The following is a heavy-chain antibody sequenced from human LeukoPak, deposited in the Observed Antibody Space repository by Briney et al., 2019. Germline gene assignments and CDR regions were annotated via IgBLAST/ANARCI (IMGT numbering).Heavy chain of an antibody. D-gene: IGHD6-19*01. V-gene: IGHV1-18*01. CDR2: ISAYNGNT. CDR3: ARGRLIAVAPAGPDY. Sequence: ASVKVSCKASGYTFTSYGISWVRQAPGQGLEWMGWISAYNGNTNYAQKLQGRVTMTTDTSTSTAYMELRSLRSDDTAVYYCARGRLIAVAPAGPDYWGQGTLVTVS. J-gene: IGHJ4*02. CDR1: GYTFTSYG.